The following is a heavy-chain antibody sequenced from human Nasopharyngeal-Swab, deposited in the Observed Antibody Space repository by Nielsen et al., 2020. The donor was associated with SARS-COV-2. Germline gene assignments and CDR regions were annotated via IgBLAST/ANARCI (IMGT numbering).Heavy chain of an antibody. CDR3: ARDRQITMIVATGIDY. CDR1: GYTFTSYD. V-gene: IGHV1-46*01. Sequence: ASVKVSCKASGYTFTSYDINWVRQAPGQGLEWMGIINPSGGSTSYAQKFQGRVTMTRDTSTSTVYMELSSLRSEDTAVYYCARDRQITMIVATGIDYWGQGTLVTVSS. J-gene: IGHJ4*02. CDR2: INPSGGST. D-gene: IGHD3-22*01.